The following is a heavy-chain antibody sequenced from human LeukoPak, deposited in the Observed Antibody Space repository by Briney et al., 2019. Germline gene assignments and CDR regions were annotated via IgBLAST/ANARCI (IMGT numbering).Heavy chain of an antibody. CDR1: GFTFSSYA. Sequence: GGFLRLSXAASGFTFSSYAMSWVRQAPGKGLEWVSAISGSGGSTYYADSVKGRFTISRDNSKNTLYLQMNSLRAEDTAVYYCAKFLPTHIVVANYYFDYWGQGTLVTVSS. CDR3: AKFLPTHIVVANYYFDY. CDR2: ISGSGGST. D-gene: IGHD2-21*01. V-gene: IGHV3-23*01. J-gene: IGHJ4*02.